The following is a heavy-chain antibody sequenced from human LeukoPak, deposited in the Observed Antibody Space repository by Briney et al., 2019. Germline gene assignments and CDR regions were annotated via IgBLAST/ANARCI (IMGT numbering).Heavy chain of an antibody. J-gene: IGHJ4*02. CDR1: GFTFSSYS. Sequence: PGGSLRLSCAASGFTFSSYSMNWVRQAPGKGLEWVSFISDSSSTVYYADSVKGRFTISRDTAKNSLYLQMNSLRDEDTGVYYCARARPVRGVTFDCWGQGTLVTVSS. CDR2: ISDSSSTV. D-gene: IGHD3-10*02. CDR3: ARARPVRGVTFDC. V-gene: IGHV3-48*02.